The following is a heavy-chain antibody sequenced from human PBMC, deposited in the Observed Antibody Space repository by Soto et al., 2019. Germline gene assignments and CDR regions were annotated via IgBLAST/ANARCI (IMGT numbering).Heavy chain of an antibody. Sequence: PSETLSLTCAVSVGSISSGGYSWSWIRQPPGKGLEWIGYIYHSGSTYYNPSLKSRVTISVDRSKNQFSLKLSSVTAADTAVYYCARSPNYGDSVRFDYWGQGTLVTVSS. V-gene: IGHV4-30-2*01. CDR1: VGSISSGGYS. CDR3: ARSPNYGDSVRFDY. CDR2: IYHSGST. D-gene: IGHD4-17*01. J-gene: IGHJ4*02.